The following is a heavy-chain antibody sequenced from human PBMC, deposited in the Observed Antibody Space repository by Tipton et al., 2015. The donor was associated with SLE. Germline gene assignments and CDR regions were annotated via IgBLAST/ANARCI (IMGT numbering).Heavy chain of an antibody. CDR1: GASIGTPAYY. Sequence: TLSLTCTVSGASIGTPAYYWNWIRQHPGKGLEWIGYIYSDGITYYNPSLKSQSTISLDTSKNQFSLNLTSVTAADTAVYYCARGSSYYVYWGQGTLVTVSS. V-gene: IGHV4-31*01. CDR3: ARGSSYYVY. CDR2: IYSDGIT. J-gene: IGHJ4*02. D-gene: IGHD1-26*01.